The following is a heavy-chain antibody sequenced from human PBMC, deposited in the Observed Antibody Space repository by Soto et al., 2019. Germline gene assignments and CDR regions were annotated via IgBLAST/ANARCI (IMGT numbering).Heavy chain of an antibody. V-gene: IGHV3-7*01. CDR1: GLTFSRYW. CDR3: AKDGYYNGWDV. J-gene: IGHJ6*02. Sequence: TGGPLRLSCEASGLTFSRYWMIWVSQAPGKGLEWVANIKQDGSEKYYVDSVKGRFTISRDNAKNSLYLQMNSLRAEDTAVYYCAKDGYYNGWDVWGQGTTVTVSS. CDR2: IKQDGSEK.